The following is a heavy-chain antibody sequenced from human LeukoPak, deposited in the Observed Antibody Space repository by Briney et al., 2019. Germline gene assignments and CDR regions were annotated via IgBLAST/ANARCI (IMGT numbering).Heavy chain of an antibody. CDR2: ISSSGSTI. CDR1: GFTFSISE. CDR3: ARTKWQLPWA. D-gene: IGHD1-26*01. J-gene: IGHJ1*01. Sequence: PGGSLRLSCAASGFTFSISEMNWIRQAPGKGREWGSHISSSGSTITYADSVKSRFTVSRVNTKNSLYLQMNSLRADDTAIYYCARTKWQLPWAWGQGTLVTVSS. V-gene: IGHV3-48*03.